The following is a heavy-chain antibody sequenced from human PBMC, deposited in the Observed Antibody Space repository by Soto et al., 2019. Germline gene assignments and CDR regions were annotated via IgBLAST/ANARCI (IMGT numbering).Heavy chain of an antibody. V-gene: IGHV1-18*01. CDR1: GYTFSIYS. D-gene: IGHD2-21*02. J-gene: IGHJ4*02. CDR3: ARRYGDPSSSTGFDY. CDR2: INTYSGKT. Sequence: QVQLVQSGAEVKKPGASVKVSCKASGYTFSIYSITWVRQAPGQGLEWMGGINTYSGKTYYAQKFQGRVTMTTDTSTSTAYMEMRSLRSDDTAVYYCARRYGDPSSSTGFDYWGQGTLVSVSS.